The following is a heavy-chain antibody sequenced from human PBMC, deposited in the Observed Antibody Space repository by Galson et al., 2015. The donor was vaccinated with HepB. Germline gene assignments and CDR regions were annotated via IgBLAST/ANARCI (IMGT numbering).Heavy chain of an antibody. D-gene: IGHD2-2*01. CDR2: ISAYNGNT. J-gene: IGHJ4*02. Sequence: SVKVSCKASGYTFTSYGISWVRQAPGQGLEWMGWISAYNGNTNYAQKLQGRVTMTTDTSTSTAYMELRSLRSDDTAVYYCARGDRVQRKVVPAAMDRPFDYWGQGTLVTVSS. CDR3: ARGDRVQRKVVPAAMDRPFDY. CDR1: GYTFTSYG. V-gene: IGHV1-18*01.